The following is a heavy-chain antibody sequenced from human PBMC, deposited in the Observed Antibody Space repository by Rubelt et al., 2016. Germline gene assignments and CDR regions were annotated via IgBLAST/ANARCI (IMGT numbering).Heavy chain of an antibody. J-gene: IGHJ4*02. CDR1: GYTFTSYA. Sequence: QVQLVQSGAEVKKPGASVKVSCKASGYTFTSYAMHWVRQAPGQRLEWMGWINPNSGGPNYGRKFQGRVTMTRDTSISTAYMGLSRLRSYDTAVDYCARGPTGGYWGQGTLVTVSS. D-gene: IGHD4-23*01. CDR2: INPNSGGP. V-gene: IGHV1-2*02. CDR3: ARGPTGGY.